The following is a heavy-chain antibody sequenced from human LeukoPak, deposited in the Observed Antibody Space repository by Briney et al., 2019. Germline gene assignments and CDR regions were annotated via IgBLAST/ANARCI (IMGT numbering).Heavy chain of an antibody. V-gene: IGHV3-23*01. CDR3: TTNGHYDTSGYYYVPFSY. J-gene: IGHJ1*01. CDR2: ISGSGGST. D-gene: IGHD3-22*01. Sequence: QPGGSLRLSCAASGFTFSSYAMSWVRQAPGKGLEWVSAISGSGGSTYYADSVKGRFTISRDNSKNTLYLQMNSLRAEDTAVYYCTTNGHYDTSGYYYVPFSYWGQGTLVTVSS. CDR1: GFTFSSYA.